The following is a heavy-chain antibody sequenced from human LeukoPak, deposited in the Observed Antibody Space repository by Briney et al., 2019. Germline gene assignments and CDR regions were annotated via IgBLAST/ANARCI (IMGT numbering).Heavy chain of an antibody. CDR2: ITYI. Sequence: GGSLRLSCAASGFTFSSYSMNWVRQAPGKGLECVSSITYIYYADSVKGRFTISRDNAKNSLYLQMNSLRAEDTAVYYCVRGATNYYDSSGYYYYFDYWGQGTLVTVSS. CDR3: VRGATNYYDSSGYYYYFDY. J-gene: IGHJ4*02. D-gene: IGHD3-22*01. V-gene: IGHV3-21*01. CDR1: GFTFSSYS.